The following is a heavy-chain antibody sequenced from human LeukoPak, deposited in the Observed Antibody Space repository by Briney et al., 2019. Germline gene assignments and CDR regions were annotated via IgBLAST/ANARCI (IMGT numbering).Heavy chain of an antibody. CDR3: VKDSSSKPESEGAFDY. Sequence: GGSLRLSCAASGFTLITYGMHWVRQAPGKGLQWVAFLRSDESDKYYIDSVKGRFTISRDNSKNMLHLQMNSLRSEDTAVYYCVKDSSSKPESEGAFDYWGQGTLVTVSS. V-gene: IGHV3-30*02. J-gene: IGHJ4*02. D-gene: IGHD4-11*01. CDR1: GFTLITYG. CDR2: LRSDESDK.